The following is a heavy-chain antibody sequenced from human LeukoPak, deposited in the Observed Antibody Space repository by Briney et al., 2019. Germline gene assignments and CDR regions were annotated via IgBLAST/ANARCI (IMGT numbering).Heavy chain of an antibody. D-gene: IGHD1-26*01. CDR3: ARGGWEEFDY. CDR2: IYYSGST. V-gene: IGHV4-39*07. Sequence: ESSETLSLTCTVSGGSFSSSSYYWGWIRQPPGKGPEWIGSIYYSGSTYYNPSLKSRVTISVDTSKNQFSLRLSSVTAADTAVYYCARGGWEEFDYWGQGTLVTVSS. CDR1: GGSFSSSSYY. J-gene: IGHJ4*02.